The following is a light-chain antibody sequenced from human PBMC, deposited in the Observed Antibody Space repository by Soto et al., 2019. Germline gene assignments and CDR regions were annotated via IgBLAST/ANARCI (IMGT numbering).Light chain of an antibody. J-gene: IGKJ5*01. CDR2: GAS. CDR3: QQANSFPIT. V-gene: IGKV1-12*01. CDR1: QDVGKW. Sequence: QMTHPPPPVSPSVAASVTNTCRATQDVGKWLAWYQQKPGKAPTLLIHGASSLQSGVPPRYSGSGYGTDFTLTISSLQPEDFATYYCQQANSFPITFGQGTRLEIK.